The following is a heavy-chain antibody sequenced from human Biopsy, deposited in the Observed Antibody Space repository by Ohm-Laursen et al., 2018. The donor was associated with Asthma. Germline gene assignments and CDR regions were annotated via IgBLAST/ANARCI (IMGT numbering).Heavy chain of an antibody. V-gene: IGHV3-30*03. J-gene: IGHJ4*02. CDR2: ISYDGSNK. CDR1: GFTFSSYG. D-gene: IGHD3-16*02. CDR3: ARDLHPTNHLGELSEGFDY. Sequence: SLRLSCAASGFTFSSYGMHWVRQAPGKGLEWVAVISYDGSNKYYADSVKGRFTISRDNSKNTLYLQMNSLRAEDTAVYYCARDLHPTNHLGELSEGFDYWGQGTLVTFSS.